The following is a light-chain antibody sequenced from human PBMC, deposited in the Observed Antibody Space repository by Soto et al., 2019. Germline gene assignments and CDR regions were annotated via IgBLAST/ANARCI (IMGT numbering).Light chain of an antibody. Sequence: QSALTQPASVSGSPGQSITISCTGTSSDVGRYSLVSWYQQHPGKAPKLMISEDHKRPSGVSNRFSGSKSGNTASLTISELQTEDEADYYCCSYAGSNPWVFGTGTKVTVL. CDR3: CSYAGSNPWV. CDR2: EDH. V-gene: IGLV2-23*01. J-gene: IGLJ1*01. CDR1: SSDVGRYSL.